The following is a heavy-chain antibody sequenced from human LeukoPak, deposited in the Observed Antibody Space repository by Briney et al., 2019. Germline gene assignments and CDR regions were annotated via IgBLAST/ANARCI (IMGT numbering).Heavy chain of an antibody. D-gene: IGHD3-22*01. V-gene: IGHV1-69*13. CDR2: IIPIFGTA. J-gene: IGHJ5*02. CDR1: GGTFSSYA. CDR3: ARSPPNYYDSSGYQGWFDP. Sequence: SVKVSCKASGGTFSSYAISWVRQAPGQGLEWMGGIIPIFGTANYAQKFQGRVTITADESTSTAYMELSSLRSEDTAVYYCARSPPNYYDSSGYQGWFDPWGQGTLVTVSS.